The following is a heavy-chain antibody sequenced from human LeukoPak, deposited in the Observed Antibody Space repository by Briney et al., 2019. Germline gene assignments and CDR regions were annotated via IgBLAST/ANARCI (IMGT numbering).Heavy chain of an antibody. Sequence: SETLSLTCAVYGGSFSGYYWSWIRQPPGKGLEWIGEINHSGSTNYNPSLKSRVTISVDTSKNQFSLKLSSVTAADTAVYYCARHLYYYDSSGYSGMDVWGQGTTVTVSS. V-gene: IGHV4-34*01. CDR2: INHSGST. CDR1: GGSFSGYY. D-gene: IGHD3-22*01. CDR3: ARHLYYYDSSGYSGMDV. J-gene: IGHJ6*02.